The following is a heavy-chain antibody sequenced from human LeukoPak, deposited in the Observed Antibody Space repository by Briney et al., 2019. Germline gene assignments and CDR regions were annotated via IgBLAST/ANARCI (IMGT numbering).Heavy chain of an antibody. Sequence: PSETLSLTCTVSGGSISSSSYYWGWIRQPPGKGLEWIGSIYYSGSTYYNPSLKSRVTISVDTSKNQFSLKLSSVTAADTAVYYCAGPGGSYTLFDYWGQGTLVTVSS. J-gene: IGHJ4*02. CDR3: AGPGGSYTLFDY. CDR1: GGSISSSSYY. CDR2: IYYSGST. V-gene: IGHV4-39*01. D-gene: IGHD1-26*01.